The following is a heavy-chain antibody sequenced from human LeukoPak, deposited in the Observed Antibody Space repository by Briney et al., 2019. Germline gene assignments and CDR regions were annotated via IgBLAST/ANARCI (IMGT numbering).Heavy chain of an antibody. Sequence: GGSLRLSCAASGFSLTTYEMNWVRQAPGKGLEWVSYISSSGDSIYYADSVKGRFTISRGNAKNSLSLQMNSLRAEDTATYYCARDRRVGATWSVGAFDIWGQGTTVTVSS. D-gene: IGHD1-26*01. CDR1: GFSLTTYE. CDR3: ARDRRVGATWSVGAFDI. V-gene: IGHV3-48*03. J-gene: IGHJ3*02. CDR2: ISSSGDSI.